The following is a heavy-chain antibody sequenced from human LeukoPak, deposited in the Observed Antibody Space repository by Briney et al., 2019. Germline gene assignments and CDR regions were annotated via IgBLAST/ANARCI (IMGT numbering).Heavy chain of an antibody. CDR2: IKQDGSEK. Sequence: SGGSLRLSCAASGFTFSSYEMNWVRQAPGKGLDWVANIKQDGSEKYYVDSVKGRFTISRDNAKNSLYLQMNSLRAEDTAVYYCAREGATTSFDYWGQGTLVTVSS. J-gene: IGHJ4*02. D-gene: IGHD1-26*01. CDR1: GFTFSSYE. V-gene: IGHV3-7*03. CDR3: AREGATTSFDY.